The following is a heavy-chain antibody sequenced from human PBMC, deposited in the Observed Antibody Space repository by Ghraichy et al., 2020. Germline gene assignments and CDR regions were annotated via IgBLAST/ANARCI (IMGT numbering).Heavy chain of an antibody. J-gene: IGHJ4*02. D-gene: IGHD2-15*01. V-gene: IGHV3-74*01. Sequence: GGSLRLSCAASGFTFSTYWMHWVRQAPGKGPVWVSRINSDGSDAGYADSVKGRFTISRDNAKNTVYLQMNSLRAEDTAVYYCARGCGGDTCYSPDYWGQGTLVTGSS. CDR2: INSDGSDA. CDR1: GFTFSTYW. CDR3: ARGCGGDTCYSPDY.